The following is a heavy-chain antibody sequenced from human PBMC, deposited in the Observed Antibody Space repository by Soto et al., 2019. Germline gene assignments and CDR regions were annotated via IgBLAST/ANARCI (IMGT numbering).Heavy chain of an antibody. CDR3: AAALGMVGAFLWGSVLADFDY. V-gene: IGHV1-58*01. D-gene: IGHD1-26*01. Sequence: SVKVSCKASGFTFTSSAVQWVRQARGQRLEWIGWIVVGSGNTNYAQKFQERVTITRDMSTSTAYMELSSLGSEDTAVYYCAAALGMVGAFLWGSVLADFDYWG. CDR1: GFTFTSSA. CDR2: IVVGSGNT. J-gene: IGHJ4*01.